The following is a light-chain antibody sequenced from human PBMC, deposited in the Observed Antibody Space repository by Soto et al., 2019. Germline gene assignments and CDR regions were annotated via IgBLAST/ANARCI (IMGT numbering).Light chain of an antibody. CDR2: GNN. V-gene: IGLV1-40*01. CDR3: QSYDSRLSGYV. J-gene: IGLJ1*01. CDR1: SSNIGAGYD. Sequence: QSVLTQSPSVSGAPGQRVTISCTGNSSNIGAGYDVHWYHQLPGTAPKLLIYGNNNRPSGVPDRFSGSKSGTSASLAITGLQSDDEADYYCQSYDSRLSGYVFGSGTKVTVL.